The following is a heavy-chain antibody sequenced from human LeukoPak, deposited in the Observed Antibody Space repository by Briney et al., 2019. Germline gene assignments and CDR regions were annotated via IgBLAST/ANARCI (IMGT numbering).Heavy chain of an antibody. D-gene: IGHD5-12*01. Sequence: SETLSLTCAVSGGSISSGGYSWSWIRQPPGKGLEWIGYIYYSGSTYYNPSLKSRVTISVDTSKNQFSLKLSSVTAADTAVYYCARARGYDAFDYWGQGTLVTVSS. CDR2: IYYSGST. J-gene: IGHJ4*02. CDR1: GGSISSGGYS. CDR3: ARARGYDAFDY. V-gene: IGHV4-30-4*07.